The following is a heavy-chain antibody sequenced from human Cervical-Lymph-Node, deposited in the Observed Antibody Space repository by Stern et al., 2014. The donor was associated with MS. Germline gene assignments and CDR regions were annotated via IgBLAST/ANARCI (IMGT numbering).Heavy chain of an antibody. J-gene: IGHJ5*02. CDR3: ARDLGYCSGGSCYSFDWFDP. Sequence: EVQLEESGGGLVQPGGSLRLSCAASGFTFSRYWMHWVRQAPGKGLVWVSRINSDGSSTSYADSVKGRFTISRDNAKNTLYLQMNSLRAEDTAVYYCARDLGYCSGGSCYSFDWFDPWGQGTLVTVSS. CDR1: GFTFSRYW. V-gene: IGHV3-74*01. D-gene: IGHD2-15*01. CDR2: INSDGSST.